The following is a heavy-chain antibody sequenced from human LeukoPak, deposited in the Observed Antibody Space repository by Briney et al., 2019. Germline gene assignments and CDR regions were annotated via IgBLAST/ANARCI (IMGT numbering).Heavy chain of an antibody. V-gene: IGHV3-30*01. Sequence: GRSLRLSCAASGFTFSSYAMHWVRQAPGKGLEWVAVISYDGSNKYYADSVKGRFTISRDNSKDTLYLQMNSLRAEDTAVYYCIGGNIYYWGQGTLVTFSS. CDR2: ISYDGSNK. J-gene: IGHJ4*02. CDR3: IGGNIYY. CDR1: GFTFSSYA. D-gene: IGHD4-23*01.